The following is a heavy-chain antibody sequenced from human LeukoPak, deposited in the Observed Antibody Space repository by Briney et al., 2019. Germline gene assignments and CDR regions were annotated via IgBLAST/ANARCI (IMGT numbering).Heavy chain of an antibody. V-gene: IGHV4-39*07. CDR2: IYYSGGT. CDR1: GGSISGRIYY. CDR3: ARHSTRSVVPAAPFFDY. Sequence: SETLSLTCTVSGGSISGRIYYWGWIRQPPGKELEWIGSIYYSGGTYSNPSLKSRVTISVDTSKNQISLRLNSVTAADTAVYYCARHSTRSVVPAAPFFDYWGQGTLVTVSS. J-gene: IGHJ4*02. D-gene: IGHD2-2*01.